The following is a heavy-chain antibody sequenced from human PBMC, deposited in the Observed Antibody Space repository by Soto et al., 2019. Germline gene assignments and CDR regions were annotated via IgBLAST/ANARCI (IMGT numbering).Heavy chain of an antibody. J-gene: IGHJ4*02. CDR3: AKDLGGLYCSGGSCYSGSVY. CDR2: ISGSGGST. D-gene: IGHD2-15*01. CDR1: GFTFSSYA. Sequence: EVQLLESGGGLVQPGGSLRLSCAASGFTFSSYAMSWVRQAPGKGLEWVSAISGSGGSTYYADSVKGRFTISRDNSKNTLYLQMNSLRAEDTAVYYCAKDLGGLYCSGGSCYSGSVYWGQGTLVTVSS. V-gene: IGHV3-23*01.